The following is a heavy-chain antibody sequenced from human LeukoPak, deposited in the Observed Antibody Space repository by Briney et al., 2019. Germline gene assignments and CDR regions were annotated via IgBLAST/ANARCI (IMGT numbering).Heavy chain of an antibody. CDR1: GYTSTSYG. Sequence: ASVKVSCKASGYTSTSYGISWVRQAPGQGLEWMGWISAYNGNTNYAQKLQGRVTMTTDTSTSTAYMELRSLRSDNTAVYYCARLYDYVWGSLYDAFDIWGQGTMVTVSS. V-gene: IGHV1-18*01. CDR2: ISAYNGNT. D-gene: IGHD3-16*01. J-gene: IGHJ3*02. CDR3: ARLYDYVWGSLYDAFDI.